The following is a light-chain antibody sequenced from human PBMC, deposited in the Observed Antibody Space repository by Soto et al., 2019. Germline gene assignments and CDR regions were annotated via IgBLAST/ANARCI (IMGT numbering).Light chain of an antibody. V-gene: IGKV4-1*01. J-gene: IGKJ4*01. CDR2: RAS. CDR1: QSVLYSSNNENY. Sequence: DIVMTQSPDSPAVSLGERATINCKSSQSVLYSSNNENYLAWYQQKSGQPPKLLIYRASTRESGVPDRFSGSGSGTDFTLTITSLQAEDVAVYYCQQYYTTPRTFGGGTKVEIK. CDR3: QQYYTTPRT.